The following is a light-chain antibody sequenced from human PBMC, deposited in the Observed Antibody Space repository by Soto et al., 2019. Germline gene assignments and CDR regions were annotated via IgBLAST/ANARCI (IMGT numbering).Light chain of an antibody. V-gene: IGKV3-15*01. J-gene: IGKJ1*01. Sequence: EIVMTQSPATLSVSPGERATLSCRASQSVSTNLAWYQQKPGQAPRLLIYGAATRATGIPARFSGSGSWTEFPLTISSMQSEDFAVYYCKQYNNWPPWTFGQGTKVEIK. CDR2: GAA. CDR1: QSVSTN. CDR3: KQYNNWPPWT.